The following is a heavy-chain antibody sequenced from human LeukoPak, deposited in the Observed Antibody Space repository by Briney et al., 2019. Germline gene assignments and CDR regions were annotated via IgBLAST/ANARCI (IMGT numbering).Heavy chain of an antibody. CDR1: GLTFSSYW. CDR3: ARGRVVAGAFDY. D-gene: IGHD2-15*01. CDR2: IKQDGSEK. V-gene: IGHV3-7*01. Sequence: QSGGSLRLSCAASGLTFSSYWMSWVRQAPGKGLEWVANIKQDGSEKYYVDSVKGRFTISRDNAKNSLYLQMNSLRAEDTAVYYCARGRVVAGAFDYWGQGTLVTVSS. J-gene: IGHJ4*02.